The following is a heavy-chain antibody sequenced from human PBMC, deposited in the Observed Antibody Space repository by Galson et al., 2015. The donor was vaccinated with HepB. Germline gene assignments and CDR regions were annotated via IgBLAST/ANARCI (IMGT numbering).Heavy chain of an antibody. D-gene: IGHD2-2*01. CDR1: GFTFSNAW. V-gene: IGHV3-15*07. CDR2: IKSKTDGGTT. Sequence: SLRLSCAASGFTFSNAWMNWVRQAPGKGLEWVGRIKSKTDGGTTDYAAPVKGRFTISRDDSKNTLYLQMNSLKTEDTAVYYCTTGYCSSTSCPHYYYYYMDVWGKGTTVTVSS. CDR3: TTGYCSSTSCPHYYYYYMDV. J-gene: IGHJ6*03.